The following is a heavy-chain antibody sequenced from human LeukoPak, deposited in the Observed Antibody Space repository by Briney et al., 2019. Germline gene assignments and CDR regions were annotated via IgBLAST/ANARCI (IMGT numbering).Heavy chain of an antibody. J-gene: IGHJ4*02. V-gene: IGHV4-39*07. CDR3: ARAQTVSMTTVTPEEAYYFDY. CDR2: IYYSGST. D-gene: IGHD4-17*01. Sequence: SETLSLTCTVSGGSISSSSYYWGWIRQPPGKGLECIGSIYYSGSTNYNPSLKSRVTISVDTSKNQFSLKLSSVTAADTAVYYCARAQTVSMTTVTPEEAYYFDYWGQGTLVTVSS. CDR1: GGSISSSSYY.